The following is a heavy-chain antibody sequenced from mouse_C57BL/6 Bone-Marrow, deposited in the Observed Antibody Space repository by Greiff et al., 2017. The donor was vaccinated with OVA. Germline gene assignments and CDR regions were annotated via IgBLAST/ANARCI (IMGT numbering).Heavy chain of an antibody. V-gene: IGHV1-69*01. CDR1: GYTFTSYW. CDR2: IDPSDSYT. CDR3: ARSDDYDGGYAMDY. D-gene: IGHD2-4*01. Sequence: QVHVKQPGAELVMPGASVKLSCKASGYTFTSYWMHWVKQRPGQGLEWIGEIDPSDSYTNYNQKFKGKSTLTVDKSSSTAYMQLSSLTSEDSAVXYCARSDDYDGGYAMDYWGQGTSVTVSS. J-gene: IGHJ4*01.